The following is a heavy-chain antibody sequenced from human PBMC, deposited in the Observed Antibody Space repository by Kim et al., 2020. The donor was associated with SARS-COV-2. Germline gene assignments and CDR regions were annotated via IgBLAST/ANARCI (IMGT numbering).Heavy chain of an antibody. CDR3: AKDWGSYAD. J-gene: IGHJ4*02. CDR2: GST. Sequence: GSTYYADSVKGRFTISRDNSKNTLYLQMNSLRAEDTAVYYCAKDWGSYADWGQGTLVTVSS. D-gene: IGHD1-26*01. V-gene: IGHV3-23*01.